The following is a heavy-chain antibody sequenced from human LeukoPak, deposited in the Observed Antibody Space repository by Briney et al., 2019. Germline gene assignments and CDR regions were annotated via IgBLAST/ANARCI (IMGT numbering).Heavy chain of an antibody. CDR3: ARLQYCSGTSCYWFDP. V-gene: IGHV4-30-2*01. J-gene: IGHJ5*02. Sequence: SETLSLTCAVSGGSISSGGYSWSWIRQPPGKGLEWIGYIYHSGSTYYNPSLKSRVTISVDTSKNQFSLRLSSVTAADTAVYYCARLQYCSGTSCYWFDPWGQGTLVTVSS. D-gene: IGHD2-2*01. CDR2: IYHSGST. CDR1: GGSISSGGYS.